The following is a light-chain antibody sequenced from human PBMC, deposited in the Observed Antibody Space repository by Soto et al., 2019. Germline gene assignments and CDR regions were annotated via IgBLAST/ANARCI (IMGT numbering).Light chain of an antibody. V-gene: IGKV3-11*01. CDR1: QSVSSY. CDR3: HQRSNWPPFT. Sequence: EIVLTQSPATLSLSPGERATLSCRASQSVSSYLAWYQQKPGQAPMLLIYDASNRATGIPARFSGSGSGTDFTLTISSLEPEDFAVSYCHQRSNWPPFTFGPGTKVDIK. J-gene: IGKJ3*01. CDR2: DAS.